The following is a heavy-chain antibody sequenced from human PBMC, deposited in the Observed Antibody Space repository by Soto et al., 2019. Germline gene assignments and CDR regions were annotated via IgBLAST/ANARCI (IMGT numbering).Heavy chain of an antibody. V-gene: IGHV3-23*01. J-gene: IGHJ4*02. D-gene: IGHD3-10*01. Sequence: GESLKISCAASGFTFSSYAMSWVRQAPGKGLEWVSAISGSGGSTYYADSVKGRFTISRDNSKNTLYLQMNSLRAEDTAVYYCAKEEWFGELYDYWGQGTLVTVSS. CDR1: GFTFSSYA. CDR2: ISGSGGST. CDR3: AKEEWFGELYDY.